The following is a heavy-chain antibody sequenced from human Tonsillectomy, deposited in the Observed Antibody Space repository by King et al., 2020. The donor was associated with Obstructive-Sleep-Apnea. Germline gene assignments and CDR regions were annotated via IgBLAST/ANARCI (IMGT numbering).Heavy chain of an antibody. J-gene: IGHJ6*02. Sequence: VQLVESGGGLVQPGGSLRLSCAASGFTFYSYWMHWVRQAPGKGLVWVSRIDSDGSSTSYADSVKGRFTISRDNAKNTLYLQMNSLRAKDTAVYYCARSTVFGLLIYYGMDVWGQGTTVTVSS. D-gene: IGHD3/OR15-3a*01. CDR2: IDSDGSST. V-gene: IGHV3-74*01. CDR1: GFTFYSYW. CDR3: ARSTVFGLLIYYGMDV.